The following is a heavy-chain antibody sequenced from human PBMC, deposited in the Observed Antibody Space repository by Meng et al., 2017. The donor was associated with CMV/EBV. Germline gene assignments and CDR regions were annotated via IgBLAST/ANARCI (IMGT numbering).Heavy chain of an antibody. CDR2: ISGYNGVT. J-gene: IGHJ4*02. CDR1: GYTFNTFG. Sequence: QVQLGQSGPEVKKPGASVEVPFKASGYTFNTFGISWVRQAPGQGLEWMGWISGYNGVTNYAPKMQGKVTMTTDPSTSTAYLELRSLRSDDTAVYFCARDASFYYDGTGYHSAYWGQGTLVTVSS. V-gene: IGHV1-18*01. CDR3: ARDASFYYDGTGYHSAY. D-gene: IGHD3-22*01.